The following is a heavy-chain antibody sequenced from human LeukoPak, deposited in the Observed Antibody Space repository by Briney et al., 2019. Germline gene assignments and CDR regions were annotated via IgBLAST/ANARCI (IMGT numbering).Heavy chain of an antibody. V-gene: IGHV3-30-3*01. CDR2: ISYDGSNK. CDR1: GFTFSSYA. J-gene: IGHJ4*02. CDR3: ARSSTGMRYFDWFAADY. D-gene: IGHD3-9*01. Sequence: GGSLRLSCAASGFTFSSYAMHWVRQAPGKGLEWVAVISYDGSNKYYADSMEGRFTISRDNSKNTLYLQMNSLRAEDTAVYYCARSSTGMRYFDWFAADYWGQGTLVTVSS.